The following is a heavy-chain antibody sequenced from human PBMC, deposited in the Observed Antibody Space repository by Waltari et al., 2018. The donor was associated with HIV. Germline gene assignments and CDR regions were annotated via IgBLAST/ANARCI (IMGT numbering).Heavy chain of an antibody. J-gene: IGHJ4*02. V-gene: IGHV3-53*01. CDR1: GFSVSDNY. Sequence: VQLVESGGGLIQPGGSLSLSCAASGFSVSDNYMSWVRQAPGKRPEWVSVVYLGGSTDYADSVRGRFTTSRDESKNMLYLQMNSLRAEDTAVYYCARALTRGLWDSWGRGTLVSVSS. CDR2: VYLGGST. D-gene: IGHD2-2*01. CDR3: ARALTRGLWDS.